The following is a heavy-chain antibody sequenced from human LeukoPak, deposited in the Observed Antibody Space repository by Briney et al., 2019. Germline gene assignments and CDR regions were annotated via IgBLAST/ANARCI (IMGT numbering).Heavy chain of an antibody. CDR3: ARGQKRGYDFWSGYYELDY. V-gene: IGHV1-8*01. Sequence: ASVKVSCKASGYTFTSYDIHWVRQATGQGLEWMGWMNPNSGNTGYAQKFQGRVTMTRNTSISTAYMELSSLRSEDTAVYYCARGQKRGYDFWSGYYELDYWGQGTLVTVSS. CDR1: GYTFTSYD. D-gene: IGHD3-3*01. J-gene: IGHJ4*02. CDR2: MNPNSGNT.